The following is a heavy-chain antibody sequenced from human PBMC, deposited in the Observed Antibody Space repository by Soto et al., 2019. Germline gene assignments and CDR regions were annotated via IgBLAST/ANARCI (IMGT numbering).Heavy chain of an antibody. V-gene: IGHV3-23*01. CDR1: GFSFSNSA. J-gene: IGHJ4*02. Sequence: EVQLLESGGGLVQPGGSLRLSCAVSGFSFSNSAMTWVRQAPGKGLEWVSGISGSGDITYNTDPVKGRFAISRDTSKNVVYLQMRSLRAEDTAVYYCAKVPQWVLRYHDWFFDYWGQGTLVTVSS. CDR3: AKVPQWVLRYHDWFFDY. D-gene: IGHD3-9*01. CDR2: ISGSGDIT.